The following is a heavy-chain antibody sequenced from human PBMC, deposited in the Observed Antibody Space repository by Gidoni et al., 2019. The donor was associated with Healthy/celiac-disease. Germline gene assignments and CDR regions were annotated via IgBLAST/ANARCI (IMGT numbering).Heavy chain of an antibody. J-gene: IGHJ5*02. V-gene: IGHV4-34*01. Sequence: QVQLQQWGAGLLKPSETLSLTCAVYGESFSGYYWSWIRQPPGKGLEWIGEINHSGSTNYNPSLKSRVTISVDTSKNQFSLKLSSVTAADTAVYYCARGSGGSSWYYWFDPWGQGTLVTVSS. CDR1: GESFSGYY. CDR2: INHSGST. CDR3: ARGSGGSSWYYWFDP. D-gene: IGHD6-13*01.